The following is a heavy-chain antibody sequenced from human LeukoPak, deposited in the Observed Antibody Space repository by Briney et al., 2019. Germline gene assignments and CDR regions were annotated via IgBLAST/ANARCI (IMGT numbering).Heavy chain of an antibody. Sequence: GGSLRLSCAASGFAISSYTMKWDRLAPGMGLEGVSSVSSSGGKTYYADSLKGRFTVSRDNANDLLYLQIDSLRADDSAIYYCARAQEADFWGQGTLVTVSS. J-gene: IGHJ4*02. CDR2: VSSSGGKT. CDR1: GFAISSYT. V-gene: IGHV3-21*01. CDR3: ARAQEADF.